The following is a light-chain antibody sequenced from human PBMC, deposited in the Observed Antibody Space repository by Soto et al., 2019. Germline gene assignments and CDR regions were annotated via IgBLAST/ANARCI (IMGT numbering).Light chain of an antibody. CDR1: ALPKTY. J-gene: IGLJ3*02. CDR2: EDS. Sequence: YELTQSPSVSVSPGQTARITCSGDALPKTYAYWYQQKSGQAPVLVIYEDSKRPSGIPERFSGSSSGTMATLTISGAQVEDEADYYCYSTDSSGNHWVFGGGTKVTVL. CDR3: YSTDSSGNHWV. V-gene: IGLV3-10*01.